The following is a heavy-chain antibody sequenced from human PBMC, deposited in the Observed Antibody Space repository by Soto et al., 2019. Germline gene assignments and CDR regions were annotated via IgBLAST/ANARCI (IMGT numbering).Heavy chain of an antibody. J-gene: IGHJ6*03. CDR2: ISSSSSVI. D-gene: IGHD7-27*01. CDR3: ARDLSWGSNWYYYMDV. V-gene: IGHV3-48*01. CDR1: GFILSDCA. Sequence: GGSLRLSCATLGFILSDCAMNWVRQAPGKGLEWVSYISSSSSVIDYADSVKGRFTVSRDNARNSLYLQMNSLRAEDTAVYYCARDLSWGSNWYYYMDVWGKGTTVTVS.